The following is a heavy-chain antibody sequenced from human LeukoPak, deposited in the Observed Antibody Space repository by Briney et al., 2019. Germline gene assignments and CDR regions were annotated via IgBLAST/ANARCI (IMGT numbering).Heavy chain of an antibody. D-gene: IGHD6-13*01. CDR2: IYYSGST. CDR3: AREKYSSSRIRIDY. J-gene: IGHJ4*02. CDR1: GVSISTRSYY. Sequence: SETLSLTCIVSGVSISTRSYYWSWIRQPPGKGLEWMASIYYSGSTYYNTSLKGRVSISIDTSKNQFSLVLSSVTAADTAVYYCAREKYSSSRIRIDYWGQGTLVTVSS. V-gene: IGHV4-39*07.